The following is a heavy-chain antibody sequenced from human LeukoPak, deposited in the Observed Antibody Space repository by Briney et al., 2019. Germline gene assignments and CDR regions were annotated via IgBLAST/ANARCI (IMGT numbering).Heavy chain of an antibody. V-gene: IGHV3-74*01. D-gene: IGHD1-14*01. CDR2: INNDGSDT. Sequence: PGGSLRLSCAASGFKFSNHWMHWVRQSPGKGLVWVARINNDGSDTSHADSVEGRFTISRDNAENTLYLQMNSLRVGDTAMYFCARNNRGIDDWGQGTLVTVSS. CDR3: ARNNRGIDD. J-gene: IGHJ4*02. CDR1: GFKFSNHW.